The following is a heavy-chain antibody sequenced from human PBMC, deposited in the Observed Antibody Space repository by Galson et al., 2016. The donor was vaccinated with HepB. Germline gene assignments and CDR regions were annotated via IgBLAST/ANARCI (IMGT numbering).Heavy chain of an antibody. CDR1: AFTFSTYT. CDR3: AREFHNWFDP. Sequence: SLRLSCAASAFTFSTYTMHWVRQTPGKGLEWVAVISYDGSNKYYADSVKGRFTISRDNSKNTLYLQMSSLRAEDTAVYYCAREFHNWFDPWGQGTLVTVSS. V-gene: IGHV3-30-3*01. J-gene: IGHJ5*02. CDR2: ISYDGSNK.